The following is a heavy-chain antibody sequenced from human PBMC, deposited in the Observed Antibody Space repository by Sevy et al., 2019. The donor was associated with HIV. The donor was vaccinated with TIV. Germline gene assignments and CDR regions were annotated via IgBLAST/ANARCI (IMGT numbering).Heavy chain of an antibody. Sequence: SEILSLTCTISGDTIVSSGHYCGWIRQTPGKGLEWIGSVYYNGHTYYNPSLKSRLTISIDTSKIQFSLNLSSVSAADTGIYFCAREADRYYYDYGMDVWGQGTVVSVSS. CDR1: GDTIVSSGHY. D-gene: IGHD6-6*01. J-gene: IGHJ6*02. V-gene: IGHV4-39*01. CDR2: VYYNGHT. CDR3: AREADRYYYDYGMDV.